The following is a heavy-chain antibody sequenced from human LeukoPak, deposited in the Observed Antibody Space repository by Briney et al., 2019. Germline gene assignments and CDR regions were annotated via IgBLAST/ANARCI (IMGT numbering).Heavy chain of an antibody. Sequence: GASVKVSCKASGYTFTSYDINWVRQATGQGLEWMGWMNPNSGNTGYAQKFQGRVTMTRNTSISTAYMELSSLRSEDTAVYYCARILGFDWSRHHDAFDIWGQGTMVTVSS. CDR3: ARILGFDWSRHHDAFDI. CDR2: MNPNSGNT. V-gene: IGHV1-8*01. D-gene: IGHD3-9*01. J-gene: IGHJ3*02. CDR1: GYTFTSYD.